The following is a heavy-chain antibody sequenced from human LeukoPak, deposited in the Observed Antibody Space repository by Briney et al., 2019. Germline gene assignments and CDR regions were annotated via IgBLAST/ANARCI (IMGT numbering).Heavy chain of an antibody. D-gene: IGHD3-16*02. CDR2: VTRYGNFT. J-gene: IGHJ4*02. Sequence: GGSLRLSCAASGFSFSNYWMVWVRQAPGKGLVWVSHVTRYGNFTSYADSVKGRFTISRDNAENTLYLQMNSLRAEDTAVYYCARSLMITFGGVIVPIDYWGQGTLVTVSS. CDR1: GFSFSNYW. V-gene: IGHV3-74*01. CDR3: ARSLMITFGGVIVPIDY.